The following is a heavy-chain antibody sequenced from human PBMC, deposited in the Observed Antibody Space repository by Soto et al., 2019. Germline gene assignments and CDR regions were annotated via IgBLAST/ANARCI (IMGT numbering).Heavy chain of an antibody. V-gene: IGHV4-59*01. D-gene: IGHD1-1*01. J-gene: IGHJ6*02. Sequence: LSLTCTVSGGSISGYYWSWIRQPPGKGLEWIGYIFYRGNTLYNPSLQSRVTISVDTSKNQFFLGLTSVTAADTAVYYCTRHAIIPKLQYGMDVWGQGASVTVSS. CDR3: TRHAIIPKLQYGMDV. CDR1: GGSISGYY. CDR2: IFYRGNT.